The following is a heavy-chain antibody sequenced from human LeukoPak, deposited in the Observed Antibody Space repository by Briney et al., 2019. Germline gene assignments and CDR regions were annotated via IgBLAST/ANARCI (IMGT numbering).Heavy chain of an antibody. Sequence: GGSLRLSCAASGFTFSSYAMSWVRQAPGRGLEWVSVISGGGSSIHHADSVKGRSTISRDNSKNTLYLQMNGLRAEDTAVYYCTKGVIVVVPAARGFEYWGQGTRVTVSS. J-gene: IGHJ4*02. V-gene: IGHV3-23*01. CDR3: TKGVIVVVPAARGFEY. CDR2: ISGGGSSI. CDR1: GFTFSSYA. D-gene: IGHD2-2*01.